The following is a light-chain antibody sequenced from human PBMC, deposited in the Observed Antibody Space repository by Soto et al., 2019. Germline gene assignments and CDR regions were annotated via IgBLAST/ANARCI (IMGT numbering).Light chain of an antibody. CDR2: EVS. CDR1: SSDVGGYNY. CDR3: SSSTRSSTGGYV. V-gene: IGLV2-14*01. J-gene: IGLJ1*01. Sequence: QSALTQPASVSGSPGQSITISCAGTSSDVGGYNYVSWYQQHPGKAPKLLIYEVSNRPSGVSNRFSGSKSGNTASLTISGLLAEDQADYYCSSSTRSSTGGYVFGTGTKLTVL.